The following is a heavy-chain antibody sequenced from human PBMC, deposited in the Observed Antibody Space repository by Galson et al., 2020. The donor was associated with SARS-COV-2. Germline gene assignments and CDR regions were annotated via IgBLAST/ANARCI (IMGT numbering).Heavy chain of an antibody. CDR3: ARRIWSGPPTNWYFDL. J-gene: IGHJ2*01. CDR2: INHGGNT. CDR1: VGSLSGYY. D-gene: IGHD3-3*01. V-gene: IGHV4-34*01. Sequence: SQTLSLTCAVYVGSLSGYYWSWVRQPPGKGLEWVGEINHGGNTNYNPSLKSRVTISLHTSNNQFPLKLTSVTAADTAIYYCARRIWSGPPTNWYFDLWGRGTLVTVSS.